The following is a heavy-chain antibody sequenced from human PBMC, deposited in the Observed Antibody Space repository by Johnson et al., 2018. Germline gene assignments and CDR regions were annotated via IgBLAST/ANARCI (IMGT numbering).Heavy chain of an antibody. Sequence: QVQLVQSGGGVVQPGRSLRLSCTASGFTFSTYAIHWVRQAPGKGLEWVAVISYDGSNKNYADSVKGRFTISRDNSKNTLYLQMNSLRAEETAVYYCARALEGFHYWGQGTLVTVSS. CDR2: ISYDGSNK. J-gene: IGHJ4*02. CDR1: GFTFSTYA. V-gene: IGHV3-30*03. CDR3: ARALEGFHY.